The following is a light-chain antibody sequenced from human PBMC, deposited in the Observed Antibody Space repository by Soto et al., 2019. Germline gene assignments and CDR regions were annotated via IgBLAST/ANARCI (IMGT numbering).Light chain of an antibody. CDR3: QTWDTDIRV. CDR1: SGHSSYA. V-gene: IGLV4-69*01. J-gene: IGLJ3*02. CDR2: PNSDGSH. Sequence: QTVVTQSPSASASLGASVKLTCTLSSGHSSYAIAWHQQQPEKGPRYLMKPNSDGSHNKGDGIPDRFSGSSSGAERYLIISSLQSEDEADYYCQTWDTDIRVFGGGTKVTVL.